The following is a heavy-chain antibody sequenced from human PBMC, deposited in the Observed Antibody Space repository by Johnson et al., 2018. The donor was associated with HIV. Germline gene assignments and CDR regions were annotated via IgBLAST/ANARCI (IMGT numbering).Heavy chain of an antibody. D-gene: IGHD5-24*01. V-gene: IGHV3-20*04. CDR1: GFTFADCG. CDR3: TIWRWGWAGQEALDI. J-gene: IGHJ3*02. Sequence: VQLVESGGGVVRPGGSLRLSCAASGFTFADCGLSWVRPGPGKGLEWVSGINWNRGSIGYAGFVKGPFTISRDNAKNSLYLQMNSLRAEDTSVYYCTIWRWGWAGQEALDIWGPGTMVTVSS. CDR2: INWNRGSI.